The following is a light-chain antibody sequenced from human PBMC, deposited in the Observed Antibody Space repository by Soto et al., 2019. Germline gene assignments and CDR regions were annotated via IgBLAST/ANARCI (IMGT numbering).Light chain of an antibody. J-gene: IGLJ2*01. CDR3: HSYDSSLSVV. CDR2: GNS. V-gene: IGLV1-40*01. Sequence: QAVVTQPPSVSGAPGQRVTISCTGSSSNIGAGYDVHWYQQLPGTAPKLLTYGNSNRPSGVPDRFSGSKSGTSASLAITGLQAEDEADYYCHSYDSSLSVVFGGGTKLTVL. CDR1: SSNIGAGYD.